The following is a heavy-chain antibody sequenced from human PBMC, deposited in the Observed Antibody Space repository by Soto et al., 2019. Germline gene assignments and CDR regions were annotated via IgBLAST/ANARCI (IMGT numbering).Heavy chain of an antibody. J-gene: IGHJ5*02. D-gene: IGHD1-7*01. Sequence: ASVKVSCKASGGTFSSYAISWVRQAPGQGLEWMGGIIPTFGTANYAQKFQGRVTITADKSTSTAYMELSSLRSEDTAVYYCARDPSRYNWNYGNWFDPWGQGTLVTVSS. CDR3: ARDPSRYNWNYGNWFDP. V-gene: IGHV1-69*06. CDR1: GGTFSSYA. CDR2: IIPTFGTA.